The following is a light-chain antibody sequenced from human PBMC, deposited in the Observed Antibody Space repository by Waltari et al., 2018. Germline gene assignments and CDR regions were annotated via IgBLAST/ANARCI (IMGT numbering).Light chain of an antibody. V-gene: IGLV6-57*02. CDR3: QSYYAYDVI. CDR2: EDN. J-gene: IGLJ2*01. Sequence: NFMLTQPHSVSESAGKTVIISCTGSSDNIANNYVQWYQHRPGSAPVTLIYEDNQRASGVPDRFSSSIDSSSNAAALTISGLRTKDEAYYFCQSYYAYDVIFGGGTKLTVL. CDR1: SDNIANNY.